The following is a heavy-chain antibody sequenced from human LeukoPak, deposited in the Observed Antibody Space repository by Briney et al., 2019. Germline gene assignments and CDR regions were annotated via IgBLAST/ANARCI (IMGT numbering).Heavy chain of an antibody. V-gene: IGHV3-30-3*01. CDR3: ARGGQGRFDY. Sequence: GGSLRLSCAASGFTFSSYAMHWVRQAPGKGLEWVAVISYDGSNKYYADSVKGRFTISRDNSKNTLYLQMNSLRAEDTAVYYCARGGQGRFDYWGQGTLVTVSS. CDR2: ISYDGSNK. J-gene: IGHJ4*02. CDR1: GFTFSSYA.